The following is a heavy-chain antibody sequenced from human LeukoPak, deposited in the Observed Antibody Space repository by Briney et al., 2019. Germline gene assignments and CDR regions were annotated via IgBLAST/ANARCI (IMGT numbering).Heavy chain of an antibody. Sequence: SETLSLTCAVYGGSFSGYYWSWIRQPPGKGLEWIGEINHSGSTNYNPSLKSRVTISVDTSKNQFSLRLNSVTAADTAVYYCARGCGGDCKIYYYYMDVWGKGTTVTISS. CDR1: GGSFSGYY. V-gene: IGHV4-34*01. CDR3: ARGCGGDCKIYYYYMDV. CDR2: INHSGST. D-gene: IGHD2-21*02. J-gene: IGHJ6*03.